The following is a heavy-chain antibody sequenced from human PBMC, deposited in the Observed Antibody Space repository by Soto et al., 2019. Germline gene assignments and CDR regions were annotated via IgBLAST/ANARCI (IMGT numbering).Heavy chain of an antibody. CDR3: ARDGGRWLQFKLDY. Sequence: ASVKVSCKASGYTFTSYGISWVRQAPGQGLEWMGWISAYNGNTNYAQKLQGRVTVTTDTSTSTAYMGLRSLRSDDTAVYYCARDGGRWLQFKLDYPGQAPLVTFST. J-gene: IGHJ4*02. CDR1: GYTFTSYG. CDR2: ISAYNGNT. D-gene: IGHD5-12*01. V-gene: IGHV1-18*04.